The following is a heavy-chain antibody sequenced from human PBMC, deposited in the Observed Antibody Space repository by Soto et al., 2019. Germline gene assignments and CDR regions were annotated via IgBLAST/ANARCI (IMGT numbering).Heavy chain of an antibody. V-gene: IGHV4-59*02. CDR2: VYYIGST. J-gene: IGHJ4*02. D-gene: IGHD3-16*01. CDR3: ARDWGRSNYFDY. CDR1: GGSVNTFY. Sequence: QVQLQESGPGLVKPSETLSLTCTVSGGSVNTFYWSWIRQPPGKGLEWVGHVYYIGSTDYNPSLKSRVTISVDTTKNQVSLKLNSVTTADTAVYFCARDWGRSNYFDYWGQGTLVTVSS.